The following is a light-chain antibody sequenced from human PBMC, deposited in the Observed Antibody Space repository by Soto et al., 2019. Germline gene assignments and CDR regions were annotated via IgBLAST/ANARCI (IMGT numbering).Light chain of an antibody. CDR2: GAS. J-gene: IGKJ5*01. CDR1: QSVNSY. Sequence: NVLTQSPATLSLTPGERATLSCRASQSVNSYLAWYQHKPGQAPRLLIYGASNRATGIPARFSGSGSGTDFTLTISSLEPEDFAVYYCQQRSNWPPLTFGQGTRLEIK. CDR3: QQRSNWPPLT. V-gene: IGKV3-11*01.